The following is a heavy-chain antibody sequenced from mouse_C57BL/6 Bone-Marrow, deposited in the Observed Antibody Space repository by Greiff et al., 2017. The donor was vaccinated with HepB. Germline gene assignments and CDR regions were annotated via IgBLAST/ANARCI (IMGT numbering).Heavy chain of an antibody. J-gene: IGHJ1*03. D-gene: IGHD2-5*01. CDR1: GYTFTSYW. CDR3: ARIYYSNRYWYFDV. Sequence: QVQLKQPGAELVKPGASVKMSCKASGYTFTSYWITWVKQRPGQGLEWIGDIYPGSGSTNYNEKFKSKATLTVDTSSSTAYMQLSSLTSEDSAVYYCARIYYSNRYWYFDVWGTGTTVTVSS. CDR2: IYPGSGST. V-gene: IGHV1-55*01.